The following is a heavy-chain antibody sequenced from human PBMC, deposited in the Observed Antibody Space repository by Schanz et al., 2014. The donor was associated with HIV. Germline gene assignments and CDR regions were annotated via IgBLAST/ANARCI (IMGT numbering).Heavy chain of an antibody. D-gene: IGHD2-2*01. Sequence: EVQLLESGGGLVQPGGSLRLSCAASGFTFSSLGMSWVRQAPGEGLEWVSGISEFGGSALYADSVKGRFTISRDNSKNTLYLQMDSLRAEDTALYFCAKSTWVDNCGQGTLVTVSS. CDR3: AKSTWVDN. CDR2: ISEFGGSA. J-gene: IGHJ4*02. CDR1: GFTFSSLG. V-gene: IGHV3-23*01.